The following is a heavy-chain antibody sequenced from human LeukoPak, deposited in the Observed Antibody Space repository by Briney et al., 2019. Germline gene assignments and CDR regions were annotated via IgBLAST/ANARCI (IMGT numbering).Heavy chain of an antibody. J-gene: IGHJ4*02. V-gene: IGHV3-30*04. CDR3: AKSSPPPLRY. CDR2: SLYDGTMA. CDR1: GFTFSDYS. Sequence: GGSLRLSCAASGFTFSDYSMHWIRQAPGKGLEWVAVSLYDGTMAYYAESVKGRFTISRDNAKNSLYLQMNSLRAEDTAVYYCAKSSPPPLRYWGQGTLVTVSS.